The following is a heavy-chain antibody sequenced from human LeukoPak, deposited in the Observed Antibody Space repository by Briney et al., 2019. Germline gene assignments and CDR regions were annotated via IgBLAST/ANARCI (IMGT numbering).Heavy chain of an antibody. CDR1: GFTFSNYG. D-gene: IGHD6-19*01. CDR3: AKDPIAVADNNYYRMDV. Sequence: GGSLRLSCAASGFTFSNYGMHWVRQAPGKGLEWVAIISYDGSNKYYADSVKGRFTISRDNSKNTLYLQMNSLRAEDTAVYYCAKDPIAVADNNYYRMDVWGQGTTVSVSS. J-gene: IGHJ6*02. V-gene: IGHV3-30*18. CDR2: ISYDGSNK.